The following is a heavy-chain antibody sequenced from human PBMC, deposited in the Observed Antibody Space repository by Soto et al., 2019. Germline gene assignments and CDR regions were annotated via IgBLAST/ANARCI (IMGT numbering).Heavy chain of an antibody. CDR2: IYYSGST. J-gene: IGHJ5*02. Sequence: AETLSLTCTVSGGSISSYYWSWFRQPPGKGLEWIGYIYYSGSTNYNPSLKSRVTISVDTSKNQFSLKLSSVTAADTAVYYCARDILTCYHWFDPWGQGTLVTVS. V-gene: IGHV4-59*01. CDR1: GGSISSYY. CDR3: ARDILTCYHWFDP. D-gene: IGHD3-9*01.